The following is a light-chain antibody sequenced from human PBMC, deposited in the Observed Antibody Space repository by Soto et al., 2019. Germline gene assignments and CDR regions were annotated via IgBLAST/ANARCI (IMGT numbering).Light chain of an antibody. J-gene: IGKJ1*01. CDR2: GAS. CDR3: QQCDNWWT. V-gene: IGKV3-15*01. Sequence: EIVMTQSPDTLSVSPGERATLSCRASQSVGSNLAWYQKKPGQAPRLLIFGASTRATGIPARFSGSGSGTELTLTISSLKSEDFEVSYCQQCDNWWTFGQGTKVDIK. CDR1: QSVGSN.